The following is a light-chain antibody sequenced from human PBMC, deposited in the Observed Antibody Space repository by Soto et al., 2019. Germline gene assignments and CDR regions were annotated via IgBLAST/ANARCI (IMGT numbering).Light chain of an antibody. CDR1: QSVSSN. V-gene: IGKV3-15*01. Sequence: EIVLMQSPGTLSLSPGERASLSCRASQSVSSNLAWYQQNPGQAPRLLIYGASARATGIPARFSGSGSGTEFTLTISSLQSEDFAVYYCQHYNNWPLTFGQGTKVDI. CDR2: GAS. CDR3: QHYNNWPLT. J-gene: IGKJ1*01.